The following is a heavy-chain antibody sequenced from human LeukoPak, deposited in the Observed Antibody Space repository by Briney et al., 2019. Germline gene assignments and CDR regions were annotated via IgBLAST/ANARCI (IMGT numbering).Heavy chain of an antibody. CDR2: ISAYNGNT. CDR3: ARDSSSWYVSHYYYGIDV. Sequence: ASVKVSCKASGYTFTSYGISWVRQAPGQGLEWMGWISAYNGNTNYAQKLQGRVTMTTDTSTSTAYMELRSLRSDDTAVYYCARDSSSWYVSHYYYGIDVWGQGTTVTVSS. CDR1: GYTFTSYG. J-gene: IGHJ6*02. V-gene: IGHV1-18*01. D-gene: IGHD6-13*01.